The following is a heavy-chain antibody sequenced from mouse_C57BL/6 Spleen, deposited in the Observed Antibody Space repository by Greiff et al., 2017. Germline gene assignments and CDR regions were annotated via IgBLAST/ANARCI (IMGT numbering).Heavy chain of an antibody. D-gene: IGHD1-1*01. CDR1: GYTFTSYW. J-gene: IGHJ4*01. Sequence: QVQLQQPGAELVMPGASVKLSCKASGYTFTSYWMHWVKQRPGQGLEWIGEIDPSDSYTNYNQKFKGKSTLPVDKSSSTAYMQLSSLTSEDSAVYYCARVVDAMDYWGQGTSVTVSS. V-gene: IGHV1-69*01. CDR3: ARVVDAMDY. CDR2: IDPSDSYT.